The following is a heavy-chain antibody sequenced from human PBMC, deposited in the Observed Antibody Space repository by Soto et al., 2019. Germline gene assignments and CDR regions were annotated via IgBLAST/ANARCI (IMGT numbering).Heavy chain of an antibody. CDR2: INTSTLVK. D-gene: IGHD3-9*01. J-gene: IGHJ4*02. CDR1: GYTLTHYY. CDR3: ARNGQTDDNDFFDN. V-gene: IGHV1-46*04. Sequence: ASVKVSCKASGYTLTHYYMHWVRQAPGQGPEWVGVINTSTLVKSYAQKLQGRVTMTRDTSTSTVYMELNSLIAEDTAVYYCARNGQTDDNDFFDNWGQGTLVTVSS.